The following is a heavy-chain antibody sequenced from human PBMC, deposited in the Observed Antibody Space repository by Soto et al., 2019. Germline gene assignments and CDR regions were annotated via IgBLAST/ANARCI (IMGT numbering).Heavy chain of an antibody. V-gene: IGHV4-59*01. J-gene: IGHJ6*02. CDR2: IYYSGST. D-gene: IGHD5-12*01. CDR1: GGSISSYY. Sequence: PSETLSLTCTVSGGSISSYYWSWIRQPPGKGLEGIGYIYYSGSTNYNPSLKSRVTISVDTSKNQFSLKLSSVTAADTAVYYCARVYESFGMDVWGQGTTVTVSS. CDR3: ARVYESFGMDV.